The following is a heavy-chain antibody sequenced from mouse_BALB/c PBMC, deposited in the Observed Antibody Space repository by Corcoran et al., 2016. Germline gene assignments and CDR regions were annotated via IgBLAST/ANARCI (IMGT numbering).Heavy chain of an antibody. V-gene: IGHV1-66*01. Sequence: QVQLQQSGPELVKPGASVKISCKASGYSFTSYYIHWVKQRPGQGLEWIGWIFPGSGNTKYNEKFEGKATLTADTSSSTAYMQLSSLTSEDSAVYFCARYYGYAMDYWGQGTSVTVSS. CDR2: IFPGSGNT. D-gene: IGHD1-1*01. CDR3: ARYYGYAMDY. J-gene: IGHJ4*01. CDR1: GYSFTSYY.